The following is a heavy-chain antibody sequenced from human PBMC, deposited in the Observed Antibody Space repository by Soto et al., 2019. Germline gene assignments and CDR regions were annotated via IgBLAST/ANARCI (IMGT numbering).Heavy chain of an antibody. D-gene: IGHD3-22*01. Sequence: PGGSLRLSCAASGFTFSSYNMNWVRQAPGKGLEWVSSISGSSSYIYYADSVKGRFTISRDNAKNSLYLQMNSLRAEDTAVYYCARVVYYDSGGYQYWGQGTLVTVSS. CDR3: ARVVYYDSGGYQY. V-gene: IGHV3-21*01. J-gene: IGHJ4*02. CDR2: ISGSSSYI. CDR1: GFTFSSYN.